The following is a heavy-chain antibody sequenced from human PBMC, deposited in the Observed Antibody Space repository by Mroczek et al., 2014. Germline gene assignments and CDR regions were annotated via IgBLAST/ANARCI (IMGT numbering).Heavy chain of an antibody. Sequence: QVQLQQWGPGLVKPSETLSLTCTVSGGSISSYYWSWIRQPPGKGLEWIGYIYYSGSTNYNPSLKSRVTISVDTSKNQFSLKLSSVTAADTAVYYCARAYLPVQLDYWGQGTLVTVSS. CDR1: GGSISSYY. D-gene: IGHD1-1*01. CDR3: ARAYLPVQLDY. CDR2: IYYSGST. J-gene: IGHJ4*02. V-gene: IGHV4-59*01.